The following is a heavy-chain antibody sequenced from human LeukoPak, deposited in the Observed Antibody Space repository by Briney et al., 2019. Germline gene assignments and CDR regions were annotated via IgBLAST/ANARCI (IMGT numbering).Heavy chain of an antibody. D-gene: IGHD1-26*01. V-gene: IGHV3-23*01. CDR3: AYDGSYSVY. CDR2: ISGSGGRT. Sequence: GGSLRLSCAASGFTFSSYAMSWVRQAPGKGLEWVSAISGSGGRTYYADSVKGRFTISRDNSKSTLYLQMNSLRAEDTAVYYCAYDGSYSVYWGQGTLVTVSS. CDR1: GFTFSSYA. J-gene: IGHJ4*02.